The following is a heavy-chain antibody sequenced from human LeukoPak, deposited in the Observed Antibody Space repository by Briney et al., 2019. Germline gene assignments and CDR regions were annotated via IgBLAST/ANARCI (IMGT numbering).Heavy chain of an antibody. CDR2: ISSSSSTI. D-gene: IGHD6-13*01. Sequence: GGSLRLSCAASGFTFSSYSMNWVRQAPGKGLEWVPYISSSSSTIYYADSVKGRFTISRDNAKNSLYLQMNSLRAEDTAVYYCARGKRGSSWSGFDYWGQGTLVTVSS. J-gene: IGHJ4*02. V-gene: IGHV3-48*01. CDR3: ARGKRGSSWSGFDY. CDR1: GFTFSSYS.